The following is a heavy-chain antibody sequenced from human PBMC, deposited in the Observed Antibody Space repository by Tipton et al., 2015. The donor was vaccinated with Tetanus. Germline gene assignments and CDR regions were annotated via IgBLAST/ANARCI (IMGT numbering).Heavy chain of an antibody. D-gene: IGHD1-1*01. V-gene: IGHV3-74*01. CDR3: VRFASFVPGEIRGGRTRFGMDV. CDR1: EFSFSSYW. CDR2: INSDGSST. Sequence: SLRLSCAASEFSFSSYWMHWVRQVPGRGLVWVSRINSDGSSTDYADSVKGRFTISRDNGKNTLYLQMDSLRAEDTAVYFCVRFASFVPGEIRGGRTRFGMDVWGQGTTVTVSS. J-gene: IGHJ6*02.